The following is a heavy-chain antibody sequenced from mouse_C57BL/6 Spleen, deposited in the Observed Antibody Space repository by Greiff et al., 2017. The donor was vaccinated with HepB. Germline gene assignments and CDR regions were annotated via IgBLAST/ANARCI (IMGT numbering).Heavy chain of an antibody. D-gene: IGHD1-1*01. V-gene: IGHV3-6*01. CDR1: GYSITSGYY. CDR3: ARITRGYFDY. CDR2: ISYDGSN. Sequence: EVKLQESGPGLVKPSQSLSLTCSVTGYSITSGYYWNWIRQFPGNKLEWMGYISYDGSNNYNPSLKNRISITRDTSKNQFFLKLNSVTTEDTATYYCARITRGYFDYWGQGTTLTVSS. J-gene: IGHJ2*01.